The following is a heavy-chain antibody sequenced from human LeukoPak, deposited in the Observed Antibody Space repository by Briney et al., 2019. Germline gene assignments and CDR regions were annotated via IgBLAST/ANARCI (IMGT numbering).Heavy chain of an antibody. D-gene: IGHD2-21*02. CDR2: SYHSGST. CDR1: GYSISSGYY. Sequence: SETLSLTCAVSGYSISSGYYWGWIRQPPGKGLEWIGSSYHSGSTYYNPSLKSRVTISVDTSKNQFSLKLSSVTAANTAVYYCARGPIVVVTAPIRYWGQGTLVTVSS. V-gene: IGHV4-38-2*01. J-gene: IGHJ4*02. CDR3: ARGPIVVVTAPIRY.